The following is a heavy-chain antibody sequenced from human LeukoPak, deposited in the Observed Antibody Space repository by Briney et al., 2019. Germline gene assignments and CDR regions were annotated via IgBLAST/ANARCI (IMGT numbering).Heavy chain of an antibody. CDR3: ASEAIVAAAGVFDI. D-gene: IGHD6-13*01. CDR2: IIPIFGTA. J-gene: IGHJ3*02. Sequence: SVKVSCEASGGTFSSYAISWVRQAPGQGLEWMGGIIPIFGTANYAQKFQGRVTITTDESMSTAYMELSSLRSEDTAVYYCASEAIVAAAGVFDIWGQGTMVTVSS. CDR1: GGTFSSYA. V-gene: IGHV1-69*05.